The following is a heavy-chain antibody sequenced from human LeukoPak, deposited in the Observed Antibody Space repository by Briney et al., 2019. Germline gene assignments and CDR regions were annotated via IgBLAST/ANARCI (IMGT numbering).Heavy chain of an antibody. V-gene: IGHV3-21*01. J-gene: IGHJ4*02. CDR2: ISSTSNYR. Sequence: GGSLRLSCAASGFTFSSYSMNCVREAPGKGLEWVSSISSTSNYRYYADSVKGRFTISRDNAKNSLYLQMDSLRAEDTAVYCCARKVGARWYFDYWGQGTLVTVSS. CDR3: ARKVGARWYFDY. CDR1: GFTFSSYS. D-gene: IGHD1-26*01.